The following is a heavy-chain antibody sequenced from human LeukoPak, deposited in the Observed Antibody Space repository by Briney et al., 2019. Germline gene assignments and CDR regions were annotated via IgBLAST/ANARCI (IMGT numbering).Heavy chain of an antibody. CDR2: IHTSGST. CDR3: ARGRYYYYMDV. J-gene: IGHJ6*03. V-gene: IGHV4-4*07. Sequence: SETLSLTCTVSGGSVSSYFWSWIRQPAGKGLEWIGRIHTSGSTNYNPSLKSRVTMSVDTSKNQFSLKVSSVTAADTAVYYCARGRYYYYMDVWGKGTTVTVSS. CDR1: GGSVSSYF.